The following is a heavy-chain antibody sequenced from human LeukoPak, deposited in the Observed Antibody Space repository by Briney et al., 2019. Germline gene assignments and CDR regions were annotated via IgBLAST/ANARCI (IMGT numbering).Heavy chain of an antibody. CDR2: ISGSGGST. CDR1: GVTFSSYA. Sequence: GGSLRLSCAASGVTFSSYAMSWVRQAPGKGLEWVSAISGSGGSTYYADSVKGRFTISRDNSKNTLYLQMNSLRAEDTAVYYCAKDYHDSSGYAPFDYWGQGTLVTVSS. CDR3: AKDYHDSSGYAPFDY. J-gene: IGHJ4*02. D-gene: IGHD3-22*01. V-gene: IGHV3-23*01.